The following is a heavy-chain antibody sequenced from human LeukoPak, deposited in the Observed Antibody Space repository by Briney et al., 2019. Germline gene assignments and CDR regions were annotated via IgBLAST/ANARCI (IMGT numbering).Heavy chain of an antibody. CDR3: SRLPPDGYNPFDFDY. J-gene: IGHJ4*02. Sequence: PGGSLRLSCAACGFSFSGSAMHGVRQATGKGVEGVGGIRRKANRFTRTYAGAVKGRLTISREDENKAAYLQMNTLKTEDTAVYYCSRLPPDGYNPFDFDYWGQGTLVTVSS. D-gene: IGHD5-24*01. CDR2: IRRKANRFTR. V-gene: IGHV3-73*01. CDR1: GFSFSGSA.